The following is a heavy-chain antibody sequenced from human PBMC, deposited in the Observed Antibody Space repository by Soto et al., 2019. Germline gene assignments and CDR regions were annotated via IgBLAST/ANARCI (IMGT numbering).Heavy chain of an antibody. D-gene: IGHD2-8*01. V-gene: IGHV3-48*02. CDR2: ISSSSSTI. CDR1: GFTFSSYS. J-gene: IGHJ6*02. Sequence: GGSLSLSCAASGFTFSSYSMNWVRQAPGKGLEWVSYISSSSSTIYYADSVKGRFTISRDNAKNSLYLQMNSLRDEDTAVYYCAREMVLSYYYYGMDVWGQGTTVTVSS. CDR3: AREMVLSYYYYGMDV.